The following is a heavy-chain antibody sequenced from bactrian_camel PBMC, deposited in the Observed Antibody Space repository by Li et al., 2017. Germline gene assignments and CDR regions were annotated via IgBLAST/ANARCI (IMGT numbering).Heavy chain of an antibody. CDR3: AAEAWTSNTDYFNY. CDR1: GFTFSGYG. J-gene: IGHJ4*01. D-gene: IGHD4*01. V-gene: IGHV3S7*01. Sequence: HVQLVESGGGLVQPGGSLRLSCAASGFTFSGYGMSWVRQAPGKGLEWVSGIVSDRNTNTYYQDSVKGRFTISRDDEKNTVYLQMNSLKSEDTALYYCAAEAWTSNTDYFNYWGQGTQVTVS. CDR2: IVSDRNTNT.